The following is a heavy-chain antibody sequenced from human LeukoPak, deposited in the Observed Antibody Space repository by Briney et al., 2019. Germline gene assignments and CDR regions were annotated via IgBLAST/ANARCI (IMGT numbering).Heavy chain of an antibody. Sequence: GGSLRLSCAVSGFTFSSYAMTWVRQAPGKGLERVSAISGTGANTYYADSVKGRFTTSRDNPRSTLYLQMNSLSNEDTAVYYCAYADNNGWYYFDYWGQGTLVTVSS. D-gene: IGHD6-19*01. J-gene: IGHJ4*02. CDR3: AYADNNGWYYFDY. CDR2: ISGTGANT. CDR1: GFTFSSYA. V-gene: IGHV3-23*01.